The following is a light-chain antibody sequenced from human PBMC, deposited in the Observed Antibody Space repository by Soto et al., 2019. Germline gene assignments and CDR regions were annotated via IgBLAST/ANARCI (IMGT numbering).Light chain of an antibody. J-gene: IGKJ1*01. CDR3: QQYYTTPWT. CDR1: QSVSSY. CDR2: DAS. V-gene: IGKV3D-15*01. Sequence: IVMTQSPATLSLSPGERATLSCRASQSVSSYLAWYQQKPGQAPRLLIYDASNRATGIPARFSGSGSGTDFTLTISSLQAEDVAVYYCQQYYTTPWTFGQGTKVDIK.